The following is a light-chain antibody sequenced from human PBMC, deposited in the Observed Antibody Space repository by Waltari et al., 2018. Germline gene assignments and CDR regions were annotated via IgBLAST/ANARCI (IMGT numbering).Light chain of an antibody. V-gene: IGKV3-11*01. CDR2: GAS. Sequence: EIVLTQSPDTLSLSPGETASLSRRASQTVYNYLAWYQQKPGQAPRLLIYGASNRAPGIPARFSASGSGTDFTLTISSLESEDFAVYYCHQRRNWPLTFGGGTKVEIK. J-gene: IGKJ4*01. CDR3: HQRRNWPLT. CDR1: QTVYNY.